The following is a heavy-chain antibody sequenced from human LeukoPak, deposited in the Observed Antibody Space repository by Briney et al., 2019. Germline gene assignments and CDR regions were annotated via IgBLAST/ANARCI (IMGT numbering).Heavy chain of an antibody. CDR3: ARENYVDY. Sequence: PGGSLRLSCAASGFTFRNYWMGWVRQAPGKGLEWVANIKQDGSETYYVDSVKGRFTISRDNAKNSLYLQMDSLRAEDTAVYYCARENYVDYWGQGTLVTVSS. V-gene: IGHV3-7*01. J-gene: IGHJ4*02. CDR2: IKQDGSET. CDR1: GFTFRNYW.